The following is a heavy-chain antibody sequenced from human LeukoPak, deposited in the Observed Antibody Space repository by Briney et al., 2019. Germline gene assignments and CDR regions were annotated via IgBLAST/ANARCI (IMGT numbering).Heavy chain of an antibody. D-gene: IGHD5-12*01. J-gene: IGHJ4*02. CDR2: INPNNGGT. CDR1: GYTFTGYY. CDR3: AREGSGYDYRGSPYYFGY. Sequence: ASVKVSCKASGYTFTGYYIHWVRQAPGQGLEWMGWINPNNGGTKNAQRFQGRVTMTRDTSINTAFMELNRLGFSDTAIYYCAREGSGYDYRGSPYYFGYWGQGTLVTVSS. V-gene: IGHV1-2*02.